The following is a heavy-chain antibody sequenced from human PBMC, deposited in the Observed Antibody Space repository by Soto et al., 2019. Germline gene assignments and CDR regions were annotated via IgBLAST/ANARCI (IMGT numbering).Heavy chain of an antibody. CDR2: TYNRSKWYN. V-gene: IGHV6-1*01. CDR1: GDRVSSNSAA. Sequence: PSQTQSVTCVIAGDRVSSNSAAWDCSRHSPSRGIDWLRRTYNRSKWYNDYAVSVKSRITINPDTSKNQFSLQLNSVTPEDTAVYYCAKGLSSGRNNWFDPWGQGTLV. CDR3: AKGLSSGRNNWFDP. D-gene: IGHD6-19*01. J-gene: IGHJ5*02.